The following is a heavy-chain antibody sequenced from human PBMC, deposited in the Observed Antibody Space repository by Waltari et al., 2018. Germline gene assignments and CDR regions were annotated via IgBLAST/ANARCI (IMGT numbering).Heavy chain of an antibody. D-gene: IGHD2-15*01. J-gene: IGHJ3*02. Sequence: EVQLVESGGGLVQPGGSLRLSCAASGFTFSSYWMSWVRQAPGKGLEWVANIKQDGSEKYYVDSGKGRFTISRDNAKNSLYLQMNSLRAEDTAVYYCARGYCSGGSCWGDHDAFDIWGQGTMVTVSS. CDR1: GFTFSSYW. CDR3: ARGYCSGGSCWGDHDAFDI. CDR2: IKQDGSEK. V-gene: IGHV3-7*01.